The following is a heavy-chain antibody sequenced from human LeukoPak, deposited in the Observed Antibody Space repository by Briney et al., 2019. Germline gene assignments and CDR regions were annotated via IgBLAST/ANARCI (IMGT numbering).Heavy chain of an antibody. V-gene: IGHV5-51*01. Sequence: GESLKISCKGSGYSFTSYWIGWVRQMPGKGLEWMGIIYPGDSAITYSPSFQGQVTISADKSISTAYLQWSSLKASDTAMYYCARSGYDASIDYWGQGTLVTVSS. J-gene: IGHJ4*02. CDR3: ARSGYDASIDY. CDR1: GYSFTSYW. D-gene: IGHD5-12*01. CDR2: IYPGDSAI.